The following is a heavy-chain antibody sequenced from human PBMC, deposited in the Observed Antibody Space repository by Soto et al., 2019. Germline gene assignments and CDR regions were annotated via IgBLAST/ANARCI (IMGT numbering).Heavy chain of an antibody. CDR1: GDSITNSNW. CDR2: IYHSGAT. Sequence: QVQLQESGPGLVKPSGTRSLTCAVSGDSITNSNWWSWVRQAPGKGLEWIGEIYHSGATTYNPSLKSRVTISVDPSNNHFSLKLTSVTAADTAVYFCARDLGTGTDYWGQGTLVTVAS. CDR3: ARDLGTGTDY. J-gene: IGHJ4*02. D-gene: IGHD1-1*01. V-gene: IGHV4-4*02.